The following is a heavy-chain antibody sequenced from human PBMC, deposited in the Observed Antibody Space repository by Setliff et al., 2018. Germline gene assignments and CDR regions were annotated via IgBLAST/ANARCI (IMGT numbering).Heavy chain of an antibody. V-gene: IGHV3-33*03. CDR1: GFSFSSTA. CDR3: ARGSVQFLEWLFCYFDY. J-gene: IGHJ4*02. D-gene: IGHD3-3*01. CDR2: IWGDGGTK. Sequence: PGGSLRLSCAASGFSFSSTAMHWVRQAPGKGLEWVAVIWGDGGTKYHADSVKGRFTISRDNSKNTLYLQMNSLRAEDTAVYYCARGSVQFLEWLFCYFDYWGQGTLVTVSS.